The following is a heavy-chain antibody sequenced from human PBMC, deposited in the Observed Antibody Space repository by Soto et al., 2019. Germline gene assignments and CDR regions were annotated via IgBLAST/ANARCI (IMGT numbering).Heavy chain of an antibody. CDR3: ARHPQRSESYQNDY. CDR2: IKEDGSEK. V-gene: IGHV3-7*01. Sequence: EVQLVESGGGLVQPGGSLRLSCAASGFTFSRYWMSWVRQAPGKGLEWMANIKEDGSEKYYVDSVKGRFTISRDNAKNSLYLQMTSLRAEDTAVYYCARHPQRSESYQNDYWGQGTLVTVSS. CDR1: GFTFSRYW. J-gene: IGHJ4*02. D-gene: IGHD1-26*01.